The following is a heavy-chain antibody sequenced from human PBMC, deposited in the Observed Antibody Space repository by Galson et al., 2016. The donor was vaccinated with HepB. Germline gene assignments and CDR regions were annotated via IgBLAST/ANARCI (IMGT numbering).Heavy chain of an antibody. CDR2: IYYTGSA. D-gene: IGHD3-10*01. CDR3: ARAGYYGSGRAYYFDY. CDR1: GDSVSSGSYY. J-gene: IGHJ4*02. Sequence: LSLTCTVSGDSVSSGSYYWSWIRQPPGKGPEWIGYIYYTGSATYSPSLKSRVTISVDTPKNQFSLTLTSVTTADTAVYHCARAGYYGSGRAYYFDYWGQGILVTVSS. V-gene: IGHV4-61*01.